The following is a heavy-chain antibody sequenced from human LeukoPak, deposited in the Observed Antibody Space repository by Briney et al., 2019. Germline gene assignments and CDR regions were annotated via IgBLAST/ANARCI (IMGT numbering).Heavy chain of an antibody. CDR1: GYTFTSYG. CDR2: ISAYNGNT. Sequence: ASVKVSCKASGYTFTSYGISGVRQAPGQGLEWMAWISAYNGNTNYAQKLQGRVTMTTDTSTSTAYMELRSLRSDDTAVYYCARTTGYSSGWYGGTYYYYMDVWGKGTTVTVSS. CDR3: ARTTGYSSGWYGGTYYYYMDV. V-gene: IGHV1-18*01. J-gene: IGHJ6*03. D-gene: IGHD6-19*01.